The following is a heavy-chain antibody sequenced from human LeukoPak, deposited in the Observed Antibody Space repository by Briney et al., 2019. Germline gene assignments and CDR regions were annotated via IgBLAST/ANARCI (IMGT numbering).Heavy chain of an antibody. CDR1: GDSIKSSTYY. V-gene: IGHV4-39*07. CDR3: ARALRRFLEWYWFDP. CDR2: IYYSGTT. Sequence: SETLSLTCTVSGDSIKSSTYYWGWIRQPPGKGLEWIGNIYYSGTTSYNPSLKSRVTISVDTSENQFSLRLSSVTAADTAVYYCARALRRFLEWYWFDPWGQGTLVTVS. D-gene: IGHD3-3*01. J-gene: IGHJ5*02.